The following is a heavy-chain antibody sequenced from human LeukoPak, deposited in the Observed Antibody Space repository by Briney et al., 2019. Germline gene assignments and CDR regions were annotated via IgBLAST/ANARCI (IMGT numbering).Heavy chain of an antibody. V-gene: IGHV4-4*07. CDR2: IYTSGST. CDR3: ARHDFGYSSSWQPELNWFDP. CDR1: GGSISSYY. J-gene: IGHJ5*02. D-gene: IGHD6-13*01. Sequence: PSETLSLTCTVSGGSISSYYWSWIRQPAGKGLEWIGRIYTSGSTNYNPSLKSRVTMSVDTSKNQFSLKLSSVTAADTAVYYCARHDFGYSSSWQPELNWFDPWGQGTLVTVSS.